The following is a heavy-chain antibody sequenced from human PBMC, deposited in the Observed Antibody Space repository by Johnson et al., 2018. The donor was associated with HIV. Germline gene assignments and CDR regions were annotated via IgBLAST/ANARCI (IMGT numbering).Heavy chain of an antibody. V-gene: IGHV3-30-3*01. D-gene: IGHD1-7*01. CDR2: LSYDGSNI. CDR3: ASGGGYELRESDAFEV. J-gene: IGHJ3*01. CDR1: GFTFSSYA. Sequence: VQLVESGGGLVQPGGSLRLSCAASGFTFSSYAMSWVRQAPGKGLEWVAVLSYDGSNIYYADSVKGRFTISRDNSKNALYLQMTSLRPDDTAVYCCASGGGYELRESDAFEVWGQGTMVTVSS.